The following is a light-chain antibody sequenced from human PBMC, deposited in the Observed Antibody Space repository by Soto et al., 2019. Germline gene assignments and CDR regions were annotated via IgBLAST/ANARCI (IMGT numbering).Light chain of an antibody. CDR2: DAS. CDR1: QSIRNY. Sequence: EIVLTQSPATLSLSPGERATLSCRASQSIRNYLAWYQQKPGQTPRLLIYDASNRAADIPARFSGNGSGTEFTLTISRLEPEDFAVYFCQLRSNWPLTFGPGTKVEIK. CDR3: QLRSNWPLT. J-gene: IGKJ3*01. V-gene: IGKV3-11*01.